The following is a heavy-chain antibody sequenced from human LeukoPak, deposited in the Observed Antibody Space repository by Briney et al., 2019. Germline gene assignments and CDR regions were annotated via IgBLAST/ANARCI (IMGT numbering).Heavy chain of an antibody. CDR3: ATRSGDFWSGYVD. Sequence: ASVRVSCKVSGYSVTELSMQWVRQAPGKGLECLGGFDPEEAKMVYAQKFQGRVTMTEDTSKDTAYMELRGLTSEDTAVYYCATRSGDFWSGYVDWGQGTLVAVSS. D-gene: IGHD3-3*01. V-gene: IGHV1-24*01. CDR2: FDPEEAKM. J-gene: IGHJ4*02. CDR1: GYSVTELS.